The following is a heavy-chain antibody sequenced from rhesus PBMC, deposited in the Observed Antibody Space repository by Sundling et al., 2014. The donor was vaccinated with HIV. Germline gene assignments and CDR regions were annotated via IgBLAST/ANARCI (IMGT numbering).Heavy chain of an antibody. D-gene: IGHD2-21*01. CDR2: IYGSDGNI. V-gene: IGHV4-93*01. J-gene: IGHJ4*01. CDR1: GGSISSSDW. CDR3: VRGFCSSSGCYGYFDN. Sequence: QVQLQESGPAVVKPSETLSLTCAVSGGSISSSDWWTWIRQSPGKGLEWIGGIYGSDGNIEYNPSLKSRVTISKDTSKNQFSLRLTSVAAADTAVYYCVRGFCSSSGCYGYFDNWGQGVLVTVSS.